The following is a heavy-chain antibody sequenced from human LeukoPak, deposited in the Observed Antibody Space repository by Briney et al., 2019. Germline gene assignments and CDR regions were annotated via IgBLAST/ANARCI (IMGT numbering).Heavy chain of an antibody. CDR2: ISSSSSYV. J-gene: IGHJ4*02. V-gene: IGHV3-21*01. D-gene: IGHD3-9*01. Sequence: GGSLRLSCAASGFTFSSYAMNWVRQAPGKGLEWVSSISSSSSYVYYAESVKGRFTMSRDNAKNSLYLQMNSLRAEDTAVYYCARATTYDILTGYFDYWGQGTLVTVSS. CDR3: ARATTYDILTGYFDY. CDR1: GFTFSSYA.